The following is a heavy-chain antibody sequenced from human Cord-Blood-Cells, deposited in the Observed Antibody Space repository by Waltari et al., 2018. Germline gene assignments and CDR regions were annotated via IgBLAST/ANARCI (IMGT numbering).Heavy chain of an antibody. J-gene: IGHJ4*02. Sequence: EVQLVESGGGLVKPGGSLRLSCAASGFTFSSYSLNWVRHAAGKGPEWVSSISSSSSNIYYADSVKGRFTISRDNAKNSLYLQMNILRAEDTAVYYCARAPDCSSTSCYFGYWGQGTLVTVSS. CDR3: ARAPDCSSTSCYFGY. CDR1: GFTFSSYS. V-gene: IGHV3-21*01. CDR2: ISSSSSNI. D-gene: IGHD2-2*01.